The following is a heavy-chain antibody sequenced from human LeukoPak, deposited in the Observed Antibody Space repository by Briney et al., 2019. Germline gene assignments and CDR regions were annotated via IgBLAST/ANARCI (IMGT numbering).Heavy chain of an antibody. CDR1: GYTFTGYY. J-gene: IGHJ4*02. V-gene: IGHV1-2*02. Sequence: ASVKVSCKASGYTFTGYYMHWVRQAPGQGLERMGWINPNSGGTNYAQKFQGRVTMTRDTSISTAYMELSRLRSDDTAVYYCARDPGYSSGWFRFDYWGQGTLVTVSS. CDR2: INPNSGGT. CDR3: ARDPGYSSGWFRFDY. D-gene: IGHD6-19*01.